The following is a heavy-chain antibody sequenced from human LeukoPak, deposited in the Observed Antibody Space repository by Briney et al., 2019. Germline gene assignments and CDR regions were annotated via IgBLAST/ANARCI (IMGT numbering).Heavy chain of an antibody. Sequence: GGSLRLSCAASGFTFNTYSMNWVRQAPGKGPEWISYISGSGGTMYYADSVKGRFTISRDNAKSSLNLQMSRLRAEDTAVYYCARGGSGPSRYWGHGTLVTVSS. CDR2: ISGSGGTM. D-gene: IGHD3-10*01. CDR1: GFTFNTYS. J-gene: IGHJ4*01. CDR3: ARGGSGPSRY. V-gene: IGHV3-48*01.